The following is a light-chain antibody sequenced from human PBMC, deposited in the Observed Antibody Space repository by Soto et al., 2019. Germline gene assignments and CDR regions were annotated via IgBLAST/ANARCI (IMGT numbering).Light chain of an antibody. Sequence: QSVLTQPPSVSGAPGQRVTISCNGSSSNIGAGYDVHWYQQLPGTAPKLLIYTNTNRPSGVPDRFSGSRSGTSASLAITGLQAEDEADDYCQSYDSSLSGVFGGGTKLTVL. CDR1: SSNIGAGYD. V-gene: IGLV1-40*01. CDR3: QSYDSSLSGV. CDR2: TNT. J-gene: IGLJ2*01.